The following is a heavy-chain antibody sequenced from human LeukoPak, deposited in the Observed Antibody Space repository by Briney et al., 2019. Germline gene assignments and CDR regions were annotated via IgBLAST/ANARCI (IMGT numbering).Heavy chain of an antibody. Sequence: PSETLSLTCTVSGGSISSYYWSWIRQPPGKGLEWIGYIYYSGSTNYNPSLKSRVTMSVDTSKNQFSLKLSSVTAADTAVYYCARSGSYHHNYFVYWGQGTLVTVSS. D-gene: IGHD1-26*01. CDR1: GGSISSYY. CDR2: IYYSGST. J-gene: IGHJ4*02. CDR3: ARSGSYHHNYFVY. V-gene: IGHV4-59*08.